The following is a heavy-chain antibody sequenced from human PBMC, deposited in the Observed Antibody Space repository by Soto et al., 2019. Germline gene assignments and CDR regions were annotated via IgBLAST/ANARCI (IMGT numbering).Heavy chain of an antibody. V-gene: IGHV4-34*12. J-gene: IGHJ4*02. D-gene: IGHD4-17*01. Sequence: QVQLQQWGAGLLKPSETLPLTCAVSGTSFSDFSWSWVRQSPGRGLEWIGEIFYTGNSNYRPSLKSRLTMSVDTSKNHFSLRLSAVTAADTGVYYCARRENGDYINFFDSWGQGTLVTVSS. CDR1: GTSFSDFS. CDR2: IFYTGNS. CDR3: ARRENGDYINFFDS.